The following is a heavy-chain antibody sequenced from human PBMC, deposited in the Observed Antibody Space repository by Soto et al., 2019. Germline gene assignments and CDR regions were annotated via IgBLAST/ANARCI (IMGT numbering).Heavy chain of an antibody. J-gene: IGHJ5*02. V-gene: IGHV4-30-4*01. CDR3: ASRVVLGWSEWFDP. CDR2: IYYSGST. Sequence: SETLSLTCTVSGGSISSGDYYWSWIRQPPGKGLEWIGYIYYSGSTYHNPSLKSRVTISVDTSKNQFSLKLSSVTAEDTAVYYCASRVVLGWSEWFDPWGQGNMVTVYS. CDR1: GGSISSGDYY. D-gene: IGHD2-21*01.